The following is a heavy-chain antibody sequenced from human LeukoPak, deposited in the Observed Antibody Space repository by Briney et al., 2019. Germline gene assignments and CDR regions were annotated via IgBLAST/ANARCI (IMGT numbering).Heavy chain of an antibody. V-gene: IGHV1-8*01. CDR2: MNPNSGNT. J-gene: IGHJ4*02. D-gene: IGHD3-3*01. CDR1: GYTFTSYD. CDR3: ARGRGDFWSGYANYYFDY. Sequence: ASVKVSCKASGYTFTSYDINWVRQATGQGLEWMGWMNPNSGNTGYAQKFQGRVTMTRNTSISTAYMELSSLRSGDTAVYYCARGRGDFWSGYANYYFDYWGQGTLVTVSS.